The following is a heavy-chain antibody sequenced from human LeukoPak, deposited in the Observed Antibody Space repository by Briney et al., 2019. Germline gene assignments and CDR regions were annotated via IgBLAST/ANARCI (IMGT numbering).Heavy chain of an antibody. CDR3: AREKGRTLSRGAFDI. J-gene: IGHJ3*02. V-gene: IGHV4-34*01. Sequence: SSETLSLTCAVYGGSFSGYYWSWIRQPPGKGLEWIGEINHSGSTNYNPSLKSRVTISVDTSKNQFSLRLSSVTAADTAVYYCAREKGRTLSRGAFDIWGQGTMVTVSS. D-gene: IGHD2-2*01. CDR2: INHSGST. CDR1: GGSFSGYY.